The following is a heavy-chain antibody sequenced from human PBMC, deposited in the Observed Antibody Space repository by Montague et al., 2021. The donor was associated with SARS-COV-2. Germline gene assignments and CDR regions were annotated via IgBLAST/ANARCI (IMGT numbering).Heavy chain of an antibody. V-gene: IGHV3-21*01. J-gene: IGHJ6*02. CDR3: ARGKYQLLLYGTGMDV. Sequence: SLRLSCVASGFTFSSYSMNWVRQAPGKGLEWVSSISSSSSYIYYSDSXKGRFTISRDNAKNSLYLQMNSLRAEDTAVYYCARGKYQLLLYGTGMDVWGQGTTVTVSS. CDR2: ISSSSSYI. D-gene: IGHD2-2*01. CDR1: GFTFSSYS.